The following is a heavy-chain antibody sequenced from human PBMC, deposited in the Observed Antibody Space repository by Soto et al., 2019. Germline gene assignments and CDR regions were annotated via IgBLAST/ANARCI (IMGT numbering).Heavy chain of an antibody. CDR3: ARDWKSSVSTWTIAGL. V-gene: IGHV1-69*08. CDR1: GGTYSPYT. CDR2: IIPFLGVT. D-gene: IGHD1-1*01. Sequence: QVQLVQSGAEVKKPGSSVKVSCKSSGGTYSPYTINWVRQAPGQGLEWMGRIIPFLGVTNYGLKFQARVTITADKATHTAYMELRGLRFEDTPVYYCARDWKSSVSTWTIAGLWGRGTLVTVSS. J-gene: IGHJ4*02.